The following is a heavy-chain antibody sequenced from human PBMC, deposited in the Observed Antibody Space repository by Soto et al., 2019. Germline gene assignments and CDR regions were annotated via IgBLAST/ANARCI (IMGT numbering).Heavy chain of an antibody. CDR2: IYYSGST. CDR3: ARAGGAVEMATINY. CDR1: GGSISSGGYY. V-gene: IGHV4-31*03. Sequence: QVQLQESGPGLVKPSQTLSLTCTVSGGSISSGGYYWSWIRQHPGKGLEWIGYIYYSGSTSYNPSLKSRFTISVDTSKNQFSLKLSSVTAADTAVYYCARAGGAVEMATINYWGQGTLVTVSS. J-gene: IGHJ4*02. D-gene: IGHD5-12*01.